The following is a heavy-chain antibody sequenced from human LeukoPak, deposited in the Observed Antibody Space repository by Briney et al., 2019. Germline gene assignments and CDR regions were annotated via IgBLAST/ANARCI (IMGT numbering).Heavy chain of an antibody. D-gene: IGHD5-18*01. CDR1: GYTFTSYG. Sequence: ASVKVSCKASGYTFTSYGISWVRQAPGQGLEWMGWISAYNGNTNYAQKPQGRATMTTDTSTSTAYMELRSLRSDDTAVYYCARDLSGYSYGQIDYWGQGTLVTVSS. CDR3: ARDLSGYSYGQIDY. CDR2: ISAYNGNT. V-gene: IGHV1-18*01. J-gene: IGHJ4*02.